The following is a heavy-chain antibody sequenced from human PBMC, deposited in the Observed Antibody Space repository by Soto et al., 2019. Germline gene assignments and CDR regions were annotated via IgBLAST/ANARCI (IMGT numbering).Heavy chain of an antibody. CDR3: ARHASVLRYFDWLLYFDY. J-gene: IGHJ4*02. V-gene: IGHV4-59*08. CDR2: IYYSGST. CDR1: GGSISSYY. Sequence: SETLSLTCTVSGGSISSYYWSWIRQPPGKGLEWIGYIYYSGSTNYNPSLKSRVTISVDTSKNQFSLKLSSVTAADTAVYYCARHASVLRYFDWLLYFDYWGQGTLVTVSS. D-gene: IGHD3-9*01.